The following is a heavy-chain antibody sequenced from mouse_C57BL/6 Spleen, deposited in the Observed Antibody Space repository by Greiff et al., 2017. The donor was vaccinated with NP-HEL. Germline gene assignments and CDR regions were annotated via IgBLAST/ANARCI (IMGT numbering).Heavy chain of an antibody. CDR3: TRGGDYDEKDYAMDY. CDR1: GYTFTDYE. CDR2: IDPETGGT. D-gene: IGHD2-4*01. J-gene: IGHJ4*01. V-gene: IGHV1-15*01. Sequence: VQLQQSGAELVRPGASVTLSCKASGYTFTDYEMHWVKQTPVHGLEWIGAIDPETGGTAYNQKFKGKAILTADKSSSTAYMELRSLTSEDSAVYYGTRGGDYDEKDYAMDYWGQGTSVTVSS.